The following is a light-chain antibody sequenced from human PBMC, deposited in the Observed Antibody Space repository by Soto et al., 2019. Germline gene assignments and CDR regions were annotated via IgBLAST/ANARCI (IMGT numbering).Light chain of an antibody. CDR2: GAS. V-gene: IGKV3-20*01. CDR3: QQYYSLPMFT. J-gene: IGKJ2*01. CDR1: QGVSSRY. Sequence: EIVLTQSPGTLSLSAGERATLSCRASQGVSSRYLAWYEQKPGQAPTLIIDGASDRPTCIRDRFSGSGSGTDFTLTISRLEPEYFPVYYCQQYYSLPMFTFGQGTKLEIK.